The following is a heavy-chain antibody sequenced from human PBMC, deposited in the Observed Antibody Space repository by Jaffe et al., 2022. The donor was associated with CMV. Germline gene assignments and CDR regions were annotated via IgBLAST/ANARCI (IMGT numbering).Heavy chain of an antibody. CDR3: ATDRGPELGIEGTRWFDP. J-gene: IGHJ5*02. CDR1: GFTFSSYG. D-gene: IGHD7-27*01. Sequence: EVQLVESGGGLVKPGGSLRLSCAASGFTFSSYGMTWVRQAPGRGLEWVSSISRSSTYIYYADSVKGRFTISRDNAKNSLYLQMNSLRAEDTAVYYCATDRGPELGIEGTRWFDPWGQGTLVTVSS. V-gene: IGHV3-21*01. CDR2: ISRSSTYI.